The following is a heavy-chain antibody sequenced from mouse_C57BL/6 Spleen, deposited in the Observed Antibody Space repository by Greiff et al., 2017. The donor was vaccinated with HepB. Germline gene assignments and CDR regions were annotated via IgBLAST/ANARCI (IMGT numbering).Heavy chain of an antibody. J-gene: IGHJ4*01. V-gene: IGHV1-81*01. D-gene: IGHD1-1*01. CDR2: IYPRSGNT. Sequence: QVQLQQSGAELARPGASVKLSCKASGYTFTSYGISWVKQRTGQGLEWIGEIYPRSGNTYYNEKFKGKATLTADKSSSTAYMELRSLTSEDSAVYFCARTTVGAGDAMDYWGQGTSVTVSS. CDR1: GYTFTSYG. CDR3: ARTTVGAGDAMDY.